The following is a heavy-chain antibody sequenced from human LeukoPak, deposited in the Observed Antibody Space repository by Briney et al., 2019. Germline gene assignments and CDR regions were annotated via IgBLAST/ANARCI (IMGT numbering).Heavy chain of an antibody. Sequence: PSETLSLTCTVSGYSISSGYYWGWIRQPPGKGLEWIGSIYHSGSTYYNPSLKSRVTISVDTSKNQFSLKLSSVTAADTAVYYCAREPLGYCSSTSCSSDYWAREPWSPSPQ. J-gene: IGHJ4*02. CDR1: GYSISSGYY. CDR3: AREPLGYCSSTSCSSDY. CDR2: IYHSGST. V-gene: IGHV4-38-2*02. D-gene: IGHD2-2*01.